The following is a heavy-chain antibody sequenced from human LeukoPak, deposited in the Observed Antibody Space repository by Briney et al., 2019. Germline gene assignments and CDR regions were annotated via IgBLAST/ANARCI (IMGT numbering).Heavy chain of an antibody. CDR1: GFAFSSYS. J-gene: IGHJ4*02. Sequence: GGSLRLSCAASGFAFSSYSMNWVRQAPGKGLEWVSYISSSSSTIYYSDSVKGRFTISRDNAKNSLYLQMNSLRAEDTAVYYCARVVVRGDDYWGQGTLVTVSS. D-gene: IGHD3-10*02. CDR3: ARVVVRGDDY. CDR2: ISSSSSTI. V-gene: IGHV3-48*01.